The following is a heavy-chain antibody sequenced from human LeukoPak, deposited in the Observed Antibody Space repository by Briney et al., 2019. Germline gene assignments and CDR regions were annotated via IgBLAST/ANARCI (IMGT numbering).Heavy chain of an antibody. Sequence: PSETLSLTCTVSGGSISSYYWSWIRQPAGKGLEWIGRIYTSGSTNYNPSLKSRVTMSVDTSKNQFSLKLSSVTAADTAVYYCASSNSSWRHWYFDLWGRGTLVTVSS. V-gene: IGHV4-4*07. CDR1: GGSISSYY. CDR2: IYTSGST. D-gene: IGHD6-13*01. CDR3: ASSNSSWRHWYFDL. J-gene: IGHJ2*01.